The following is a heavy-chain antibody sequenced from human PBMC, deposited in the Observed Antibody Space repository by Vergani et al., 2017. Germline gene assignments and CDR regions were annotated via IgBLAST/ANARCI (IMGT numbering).Heavy chain of an antibody. J-gene: IGHJ6*02. D-gene: IGHD2-2*01. CDR3: ARDREKSYCSSTSCSGYGMDV. Sequence: EVQLVESGGGLVQPGRSLRLSCTASGFTFGDYAMSWVRQAPGKGLEWVGFIRSKAYGGTTEYAASVKGRFTISRDDSKSIAYLQMNSLKTEDTAVYYCARDREKSYCSSTSCSGYGMDVWGQGP. V-gene: IGHV3-49*04. CDR1: GFTFGDYA. CDR2: IRSKAYGGTT.